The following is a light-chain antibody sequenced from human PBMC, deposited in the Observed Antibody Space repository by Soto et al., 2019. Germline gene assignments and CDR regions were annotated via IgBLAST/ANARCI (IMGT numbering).Light chain of an antibody. CDR1: SNDVGGYNY. CDR3: SSFAVSTSLV. J-gene: IGLJ1*01. Sequence: CALTQLPSASGAPRQGVTISCNGTSNDVGGYNYVSWYQQRPGKAPKLMIYEVNKRPSGVPDRFSGSKSGNTASLTVSGLQAEDEADYYCSSFAVSTSLVFGTGTKVTVL. CDR2: EVN. V-gene: IGLV2-8*01.